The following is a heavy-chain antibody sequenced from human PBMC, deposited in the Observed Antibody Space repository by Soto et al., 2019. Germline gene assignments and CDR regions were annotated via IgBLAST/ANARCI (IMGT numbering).Heavy chain of an antibody. CDR3: ARAGYGGYYYYYYMDV. CDR1: GDSVSSNSAA. J-gene: IGHJ6*03. CDR2: TYYRSKWYN. Sequence: SQTLSLTCVISGDSVSSNSAAWNWIRQSPSRALEWLGRTYYRSKWYNDYAVSVKSRITINPDTSKNQFSLQLNSVTPEDTAVYYCARAGYGGYYYYYYMDVWGKGTTVTVSS. V-gene: IGHV6-1*01. D-gene: IGHD4-17*01.